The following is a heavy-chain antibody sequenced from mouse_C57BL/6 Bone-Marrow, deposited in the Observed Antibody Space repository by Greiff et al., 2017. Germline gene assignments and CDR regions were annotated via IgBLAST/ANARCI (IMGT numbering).Heavy chain of an antibody. CDR1: GYTFTDYY. V-gene: IGHV1-76*01. CDR2: IYPGSGNT. D-gene: IGHD1-1*01. J-gene: IGHJ2*01. CDR3: ARRTTVRGDYFDY. Sequence: QLVESGAELVRPGASVKLSCKASGYTFTDYYINWVKQRPGQGLEWIARIYPGSGNTYYNEKFKGKATLTAEKSSSTAYLQLSSLTSEDSAVYFCARRTTVRGDYFDYWGQGTTLTVSS.